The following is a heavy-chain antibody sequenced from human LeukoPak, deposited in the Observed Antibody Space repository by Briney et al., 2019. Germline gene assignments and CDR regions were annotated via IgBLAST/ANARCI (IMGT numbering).Heavy chain of an antibody. CDR2: ISSNGGST. V-gene: IGHV3-64*01. Sequence: GGSLRLSCAASGFTFSSYAMHWVRQAPGKGLEYVSAISSNGGSTYYANSVKGRFTISRDNSKNTLYLQMGSLRAEDMAVYYCARVATYYDFWSGYDYWGQGTLVTVSS. CDR3: ARVATYYDFWSGYDY. J-gene: IGHJ4*02. D-gene: IGHD3-3*01. CDR1: GFTFSSYA.